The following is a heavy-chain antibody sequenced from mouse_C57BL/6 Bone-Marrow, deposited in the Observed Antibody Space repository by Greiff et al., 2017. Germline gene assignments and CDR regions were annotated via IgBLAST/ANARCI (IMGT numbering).Heavy chain of an antibody. V-gene: IGHV1-58*01. Sequence: EVQLQQSGAELVRPGSSVKMSCKTSGYTFTSYGINWVKQRPGQGLEWIGYIYLGNGYTEYNEKFKGKATLTSDTSSSTAYMQLSSLTSEDSAIYFCARGYYSNYWYFDVWGTGTTVTVSS. CDR2: IYLGNGYT. D-gene: IGHD2-5*01. J-gene: IGHJ1*03. CDR1: GYTFTSYG. CDR3: ARGYYSNYWYFDV.